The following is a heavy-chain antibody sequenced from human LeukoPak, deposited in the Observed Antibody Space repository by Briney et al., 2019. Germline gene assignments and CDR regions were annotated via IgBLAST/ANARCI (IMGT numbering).Heavy chain of an antibody. CDR2: ISSSGDYK. V-gene: IGHV3-21*01. Sequence: GGSLRLSCVVYGFNFKTYTLSWVRQAPGKGLEWVASISSSGDYKYYPDSLKGRFTISRDNAKNSVFLQMNSLRVEDTAVYYCARDSDSSGWLDYYMDVWGKGTMVTISS. D-gene: IGHD6-19*01. CDR3: ARDSDSSGWLDYYMDV. J-gene: IGHJ6*03. CDR1: GFNFKTYT.